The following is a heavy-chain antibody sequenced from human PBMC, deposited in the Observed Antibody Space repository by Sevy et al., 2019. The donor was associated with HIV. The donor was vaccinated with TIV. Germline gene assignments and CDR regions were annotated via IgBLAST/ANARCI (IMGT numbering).Heavy chain of an antibody. CDR1: GFNFSPYD. D-gene: IGHD5-12*01. CDR3: ATEVLYSGYYRYFDY. Sequence: GGYLRLSCAGSGFNFSPYDIHWVRQAPGKGLEWVAFIRHGGSDKHYADSVKGRFTISRDDSTSTLYLQMNSLRTEDTAVYYCATEVLYSGYYRYFDYWGQGTLVTVSS. V-gene: IGHV3-30*02. CDR2: IRHGGSDK. J-gene: IGHJ4*02.